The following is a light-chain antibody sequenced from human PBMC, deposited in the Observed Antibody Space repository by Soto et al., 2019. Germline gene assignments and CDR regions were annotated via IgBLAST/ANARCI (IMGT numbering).Light chain of an antibody. Sequence: IVLPQSPATLSLSPVERATLTCRAGQGVTTNFAWYQQKSGQSPRLLIYDVSIRATGAPARFSATGSETDFTLTISGLQSGDSAVYFCQQYNNWPFSFGQGTRLEIK. CDR2: DVS. J-gene: IGKJ5*01. CDR1: QGVTTN. V-gene: IGKV3-15*01. CDR3: QQYNNWPFS.